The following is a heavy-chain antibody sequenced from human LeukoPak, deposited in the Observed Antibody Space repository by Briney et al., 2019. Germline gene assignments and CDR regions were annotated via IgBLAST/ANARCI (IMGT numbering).Heavy chain of an antibody. Sequence: SVKVSCKASGGTFSSYAISWVRQAPGQGLEWMGGIIPIFGTANYAQKFQGRVTITADESTSTAYMELSSLRSDDTAVYYCARGTVAGTGLFYYYYGMDVWGQGTTVTVSS. D-gene: IGHD6-19*01. CDR1: GGTFSSYA. CDR3: ARGTVAGTGLFYYYYGMDV. J-gene: IGHJ6*02. V-gene: IGHV1-69*13. CDR2: IIPIFGTA.